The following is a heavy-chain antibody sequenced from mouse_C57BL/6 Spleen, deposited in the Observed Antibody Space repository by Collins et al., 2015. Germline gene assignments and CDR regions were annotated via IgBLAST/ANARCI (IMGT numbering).Heavy chain of an antibody. V-gene: IGHV5-17*02. J-gene: IGHJ3*01. CDR3: ARGDYYAY. D-gene: IGHD1-1*01. CDR2: ISSGSSTI. Sequence: DVQLVESGGGLVQPGGSRKLSCAASGFTFSSFGMHWVRQAPEKGLEWVAYISSGSSTIYYADTVKGRFTISRDNPKNTLFLQMTSLRSEDTAMYYCARGDYYAYWGQGTLVTVSA. CDR1: GFTFSSFG.